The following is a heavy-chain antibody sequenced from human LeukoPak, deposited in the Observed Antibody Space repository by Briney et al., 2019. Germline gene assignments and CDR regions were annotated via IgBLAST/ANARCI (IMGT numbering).Heavy chain of an antibody. CDR2: IRYDGSNK. CDR1: GFTFSSYG. CDR3: ARDQRSVLRWSPPG. Sequence: GGSLRLSCAASGFTFSSYGMHWVRQAPGKGLEWVAFIRYDGSNKYYADSVKGRFTISRDNSKNTLYLQMNSLRAEDTAVYYCARDQRSVLRWSPPGWGQGTLVTVSS. V-gene: IGHV3-30*02. D-gene: IGHD4-23*01. J-gene: IGHJ4*02.